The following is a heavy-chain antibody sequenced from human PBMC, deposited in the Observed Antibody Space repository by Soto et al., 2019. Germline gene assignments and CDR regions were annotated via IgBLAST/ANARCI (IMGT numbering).Heavy chain of an antibody. D-gene: IGHD2-15*01. Sequence: EVQLVESGGGLVQPGGSLRLSCTASGLTFSNYWMHWVGQAPGKGLVWVSRINGDGRTTTYADSVKGRFTISRDNAKNTVYLQMDSVRAEDTAVYYCAGGGYSGAGLYYLTDHWGQGTLVTVSS. CDR1: GLTFSNYW. CDR3: AGGGYSGAGLYYLTDH. CDR2: INGDGRTT. J-gene: IGHJ4*02. V-gene: IGHV3-74*01.